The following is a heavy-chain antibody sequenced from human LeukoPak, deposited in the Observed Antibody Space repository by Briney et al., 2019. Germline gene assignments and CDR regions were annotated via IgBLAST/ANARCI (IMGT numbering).Heavy chain of an antibody. D-gene: IGHD5-24*01. CDR3: ARVSLATIPSPLDYYYYYYMDV. CDR1: GGSISSSSYY. J-gene: IGHJ6*03. Sequence: PSETLSLTCTVSGGSISSSSYYWGWIRQPPGKGLEWIGYIYYSGSTNYNPSLKSRVTISVDTSKNQFSLKLSSVTAADTAVYYCARVSLATIPSPLDYYYYYYMDVWGKGTTVTVSS. V-gene: IGHV4-61*05. CDR2: IYYSGST.